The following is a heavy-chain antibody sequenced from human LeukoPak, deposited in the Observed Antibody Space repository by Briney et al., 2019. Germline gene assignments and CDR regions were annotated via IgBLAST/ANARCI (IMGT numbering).Heavy chain of an antibody. CDR3: ASRKLGNDY. CDR1: GGSFSDNY. CDR2: INHSGST. Sequence: SETLSPTCAVYGGSFSDNYWSWIRQSPGKGLEWIGEINHSGSTNYNPSLKSRVTISIDTSKNQFSLKLSSVTAADTAVYYCASRKLGNDYWGQGTLVTVSS. V-gene: IGHV4-34*01. D-gene: IGHD7-27*01. J-gene: IGHJ4*02.